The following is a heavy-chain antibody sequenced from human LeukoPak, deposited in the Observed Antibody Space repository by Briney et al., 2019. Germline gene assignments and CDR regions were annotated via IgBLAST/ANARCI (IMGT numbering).Heavy chain of an antibody. V-gene: IGHV3-23*01. J-gene: IGHJ4*02. Sequence: PGGSLRLSCAASGFTFSSYAMSWVRQAPGKGLDWVSAISGSGGSTYYADSVKGRFTISRDNSKNTLYLQMNSLRAEDTAIYYCAQGPAVARFDYWGQGTLVTASS. CDR3: AQGPAVARFDY. D-gene: IGHD6-19*01. CDR1: GFTFSSYA. CDR2: ISGSGGST.